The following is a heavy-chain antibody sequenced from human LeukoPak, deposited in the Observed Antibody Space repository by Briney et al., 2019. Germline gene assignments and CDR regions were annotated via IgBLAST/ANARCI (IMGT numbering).Heavy chain of an antibody. D-gene: IGHD3-10*01. V-gene: IGHV4-31*03. Sequence: PSETLSLTCTVSGGSISSGGYYWSWIRQHPGKGLEWIEYIYYSGSTYYNPSLKGRVTISVDTSKNQFSLKLSSVTAADTAVDYCARDLYYHGAFDIWGQGTMVTVSS. CDR3: ARDLYYHGAFDI. CDR2: IYYSGST. CDR1: GGSISSGGYY. J-gene: IGHJ3*02.